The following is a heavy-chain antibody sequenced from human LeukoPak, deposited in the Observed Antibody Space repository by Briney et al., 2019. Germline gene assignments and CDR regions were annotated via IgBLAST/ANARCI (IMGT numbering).Heavy chain of an antibody. CDR2: ISGSGDST. D-gene: IGHD3-10*01. CDR3: AKDRLWLSGNLDY. J-gene: IGHJ4*02. V-gene: IGHV3-23*01. Sequence: PGGSLRLSCAASGFAFASYAMSWARQAPGKGLEWVSTISGSGDSTYYTDSVKGRFTISRDNSKDTLYLQMNSLRAEDTAVYYCAKDRLWLSGNLDYWGQGTLVTVSS. CDR1: GFAFASYA.